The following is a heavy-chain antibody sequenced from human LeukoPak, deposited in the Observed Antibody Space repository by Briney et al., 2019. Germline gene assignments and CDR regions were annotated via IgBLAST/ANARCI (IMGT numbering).Heavy chain of an antibody. CDR3: AVGNYFYYYYMDV. Sequence: PSETLSLTCTVSGGSISSYYWSWIRQPPGKGLEWIGYIYYSGSNNYNPSLKSRGTISVEKYKNQFSLKLSSVTAADTAVYYCAVGNYFYYYYMDVWGKGTTVTVSS. J-gene: IGHJ6*03. V-gene: IGHV4-59*01. D-gene: IGHD2/OR15-2a*01. CDR2: IYYSGSN. CDR1: GGSISSYY.